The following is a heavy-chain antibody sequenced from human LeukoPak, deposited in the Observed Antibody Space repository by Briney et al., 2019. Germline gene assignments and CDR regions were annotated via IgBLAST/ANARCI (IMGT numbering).Heavy chain of an antibody. CDR3: ARSPEVGSSYHYFDY. CDR2: IIPILGIA. CDR1: GGTFSSYA. J-gene: IGHJ4*02. D-gene: IGHD3-16*02. Sequence: ASVKVSCKASGGTFSSYAISWVRQAPGQGLEWMGRIIPILGIANYAQKFQGRVTITADKSTSTAYMELSSLRSEDTAVYYCARSPEVGSSYHYFDYWGQGILVTVSS. V-gene: IGHV1-69*04.